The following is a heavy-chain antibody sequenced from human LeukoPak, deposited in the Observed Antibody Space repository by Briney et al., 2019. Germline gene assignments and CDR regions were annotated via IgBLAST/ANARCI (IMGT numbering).Heavy chain of an antibody. J-gene: IGHJ4*02. CDR3: AREGNGLLSKDLDY. D-gene: IGHD2-15*01. CDR1: GYTFTDYY. V-gene: IGHV1-2*02. CDR2: INPRDGGT. Sequence: ASVKVSCKGSGYTFTDYYLHWVRQAPGQGLEWVGYINPRDGGTSSPPNFRGRVTMTTEASSSTVYMELSRLTSDDTAIYYCAREGNGLLSKDLDYWGQGTLVTVSS.